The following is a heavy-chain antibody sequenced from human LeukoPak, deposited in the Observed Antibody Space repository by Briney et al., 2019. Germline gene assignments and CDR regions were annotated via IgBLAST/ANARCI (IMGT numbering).Heavy chain of an antibody. Sequence: SVKVSCKASGGNFNNFPISWVRQAPGQGLEWMGRIMPVLDRTTYAQKFQGRVTITADKSTGTAYMEMNSLTSEDTAVYYCARRKLPLTGSTGYDWFDPWGQGTLVTVSS. CDR3: ARRKLPLTGSTGYDWFDP. CDR1: GGNFNNFP. V-gene: IGHV1-69*02. D-gene: IGHD3-9*01. J-gene: IGHJ5*02. CDR2: IMPVLDRT.